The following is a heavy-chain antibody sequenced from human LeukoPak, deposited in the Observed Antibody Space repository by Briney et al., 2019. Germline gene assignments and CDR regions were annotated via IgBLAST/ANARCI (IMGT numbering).Heavy chain of an antibody. V-gene: IGHV4-4*07. D-gene: IGHD3-22*01. CDR2: IYTSGST. CDR3: ARDCRVTYYYDSSQGDAFDI. CDR1: GGSISSYY. Sequence: SETLSLTCTVSGGSISSYYWSWIRQPAGKGLGWIGRIYTSGSTNYNPSLKSRVTMSVDTSKNQFSLKLSSVTAADTAVYYCARDCRVTYYYDSSQGDAFDIWGQGTMVTVSS. J-gene: IGHJ3*02.